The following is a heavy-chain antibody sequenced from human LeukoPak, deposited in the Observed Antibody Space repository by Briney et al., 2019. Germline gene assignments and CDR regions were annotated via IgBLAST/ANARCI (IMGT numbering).Heavy chain of an antibody. Sequence: GASVKVSCKASRYTFNGYYMHWVRQAPGQGLEWMGWINPNSGGTNYAQKFQGRVTMTRDTSISTAYMELSRLTSDDTAVYYCASHVNIVATNPDYYFDYWGQGTLVTVSS. CDR3: ASHVNIVATNPDYYFDY. V-gene: IGHV1-2*02. CDR2: INPNSGGT. D-gene: IGHD5-12*01. J-gene: IGHJ4*02. CDR1: RYTFNGYY.